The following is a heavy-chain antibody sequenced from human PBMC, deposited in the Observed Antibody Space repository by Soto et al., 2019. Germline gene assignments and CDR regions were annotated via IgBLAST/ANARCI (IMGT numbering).Heavy chain of an antibody. D-gene: IGHD4-17*01. Sequence: QVQLVQSGAEVKKPGASVKVSCKVSGYTLNEVAMHWVRQAHGKGLEWLGGFDPDEAETIYAQHFQGRVTMTEDTSTDTVYMELSSLRSEDTALYFCSTYHGDYTFDHWGKGTLVTVSS. CDR1: GYTLNEVA. V-gene: IGHV1-24*01. CDR2: FDPDEAET. CDR3: STYHGDYTFDH. J-gene: IGHJ5*02.